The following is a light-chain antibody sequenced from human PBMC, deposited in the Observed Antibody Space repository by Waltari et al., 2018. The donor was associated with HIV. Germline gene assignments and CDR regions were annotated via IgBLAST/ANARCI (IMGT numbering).Light chain of an antibody. CDR1: SSDVGGYNY. V-gene: IGLV2-11*01. Sequence: QSALTQPRSMSGSPGQSVTISCTGTSSDVGGYNYVSWYQQHPGKAPKLMIFDVNKRPSGVPDRCSGSKSGNTASLTSSVRQAEDEADYYCCSYADKYTWVFGGGTKLAVL. CDR3: CSYADKYTWV. J-gene: IGLJ3*02. CDR2: DVN.